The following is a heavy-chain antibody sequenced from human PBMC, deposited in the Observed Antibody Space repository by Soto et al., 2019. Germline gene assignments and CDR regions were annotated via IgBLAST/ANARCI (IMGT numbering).Heavy chain of an antibody. J-gene: IGHJ4*02. D-gene: IGHD1-26*01. Sequence: QVELVESGGGLVKPGGSLRLSCAASGFTFSDHYMSWIRQAPVKGLEWLSYISSSNTYTDYPDSVKGRFTISRDNARTSLFLQMNSLRADDTAVYYCARSMQGGKNFDSWGQGTLVSVSS. CDR2: ISSSNTYT. V-gene: IGHV3-11*05. CDR3: ARSMQGGKNFDS. CDR1: GFTFSDHY.